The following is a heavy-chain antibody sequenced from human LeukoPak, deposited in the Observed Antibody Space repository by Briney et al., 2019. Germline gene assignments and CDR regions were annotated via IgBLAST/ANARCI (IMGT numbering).Heavy chain of an antibody. CDR3: AREEQELVRDYYYYMDV. CDR1: GFIFSNFA. V-gene: IGHV3-30*01. D-gene: IGHD6-13*01. J-gene: IGHJ6*03. CDR2: ISYDGSHT. Sequence: GGSLRLSCAASGFIFSNFAMHWVRQAPGKGLEWVALISYDGSHTYYADSMEGRFTISRDNSRNVLYLQMTSLRGDDSAVYYCAREEQELVRDYYYYMDVWGKGTTVTVSS.